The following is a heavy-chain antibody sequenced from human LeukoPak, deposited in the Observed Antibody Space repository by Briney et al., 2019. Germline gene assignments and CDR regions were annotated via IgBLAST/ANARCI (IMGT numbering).Heavy chain of an antibody. V-gene: IGHV3-21*01. CDR1: GFTFSNFN. D-gene: IGHD3-3*01. CDR3: ARDPAEEWLLPRYFDS. CDR2: ISSSGTYI. Sequence: GRSLRLSCAASGFTFSNFNMNWVRQAPGKGLEWVSSISSSGTYIFYADSVEGRFTISRDNTENSLFLQMNSLRAEDTAVYYCARDPAEEWLLPRYFDSWGQGTLVTVSS. J-gene: IGHJ4*02.